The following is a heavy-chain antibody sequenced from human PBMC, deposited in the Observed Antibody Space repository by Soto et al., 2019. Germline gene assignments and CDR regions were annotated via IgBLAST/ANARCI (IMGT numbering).Heavy chain of an antibody. CDR2: IRTDSSTI. CDR3: ARAFDWSYSYFDY. D-gene: IGHD3-9*01. Sequence: EVQLVESGGGLVQPGGSLRLSCAASGFTFSNYGMNWVRQAPGKGLEWVSYIRTDSSTIYYADSVKGRFTISRDNAKNSLYLQMNSLRDEDTAVYYCARAFDWSYSYFDYWGQGALVTVSS. CDR1: GFTFSNYG. J-gene: IGHJ4*02. V-gene: IGHV3-48*02.